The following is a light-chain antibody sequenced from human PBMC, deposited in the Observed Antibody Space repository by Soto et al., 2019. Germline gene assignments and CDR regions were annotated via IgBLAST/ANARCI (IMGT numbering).Light chain of an antibody. CDR2: DAS. CDR1: QSFRGL. J-gene: IGKJ5*01. CDR3: QQSSNWPPEIT. V-gene: IGKV3-11*01. Sequence: EVVLTQSPVTLSLSPGERATLSFRASQSFRGLLAWYQQKPGQAPRLLIYDASYRATDIPPRFSGSGYGTDFSINISSLEPEDFAVYYCQQSSNWPPEITFGQGTRLEIK.